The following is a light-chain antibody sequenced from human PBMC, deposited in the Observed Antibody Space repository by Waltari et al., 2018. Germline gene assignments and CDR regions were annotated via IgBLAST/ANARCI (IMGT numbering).Light chain of an antibody. CDR1: VLTKKY. CDR3: YSSTDNSGI. Sequence: SYELTQPSSVSVSPGQTAKITCSGDVLTKKYARWFQQKPGQAPFLMIYKDSERPSRIPERFSGSSSGATVTLTITGAQVEDEADYNCYSSTDNSGIFGGGTTLTVL. CDR2: KDS. V-gene: IGLV3-27*01. J-gene: IGLJ2*01.